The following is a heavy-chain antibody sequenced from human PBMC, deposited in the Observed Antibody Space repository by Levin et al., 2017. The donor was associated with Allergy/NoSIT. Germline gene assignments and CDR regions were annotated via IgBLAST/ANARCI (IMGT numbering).Heavy chain of an antibody. J-gene: IGHJ4*02. Sequence: GGSLRLSCAVSGFIFSNYNMIWVRQAPGKGLEWVAFVSYDGTNKYYGDSLKSRVTISSDNSENMVYLQMNSLRDDDSAVYYCAISPPASTDYWGQGTLVTVSS. CDR1: GFIFSNYN. CDR2: VSYDGTNK. CDR3: AISPPASTDY. D-gene: IGHD2-2*01. V-gene: IGHV3-30*03.